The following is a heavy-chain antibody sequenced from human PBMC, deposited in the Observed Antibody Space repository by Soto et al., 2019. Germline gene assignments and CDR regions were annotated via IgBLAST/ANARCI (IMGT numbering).Heavy chain of an antibody. V-gene: IGHV1-46*03. J-gene: IGHJ4*02. CDR1: GYTFTSYY. D-gene: IGHD4-17*01. CDR2: INPSGGST. CDR3: ARGSHDYGFHPRAGLSDY. Sequence: QVQLVQSGAEVKKPGASVKVSCKASGYTFTSYYMHWVRQAPGQGLEWMGIINPSGGSTSYAQKFQGRVTMTRDTSTSTVYMELSSLRSEDTAVYYCARGSHDYGFHPRAGLSDYWGQGTLATVSS.